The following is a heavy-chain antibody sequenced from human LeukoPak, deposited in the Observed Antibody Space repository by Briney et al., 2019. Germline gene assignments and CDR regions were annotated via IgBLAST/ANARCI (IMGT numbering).Heavy chain of an antibody. Sequence: SETLSLTCTVSGGSFSSYYGRWIRQPAGKGVVWIGRIYTSGSTNYNPSLKSRVTMSLDTSKNQFCLKLSSVTAADTAVYYCAVAATRRGFDYWGQGTLVTVSS. D-gene: IGHD6-25*01. V-gene: IGHV4-4*07. J-gene: IGHJ4*02. CDR2: IYTSGST. CDR1: GGSFSSYY. CDR3: AVAATRRGFDY.